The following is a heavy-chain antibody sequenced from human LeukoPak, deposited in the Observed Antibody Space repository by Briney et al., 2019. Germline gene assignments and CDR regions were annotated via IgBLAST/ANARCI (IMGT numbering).Heavy chain of an antibody. Sequence: PGGSLRLSCAASGFTLSSYSMSWVRQAPGKGLEWVGRVKSKTDGGTTDYATPVKGRFTISRDDSKSTLYLQMNSLKTEDTAVYWCTTDRGFPGYWGQGTVVTVSS. CDR2: VKSKTDGGTT. V-gene: IGHV3-15*01. D-gene: IGHD3-10*01. CDR3: TTDRGFPGY. J-gene: IGHJ4*02. CDR1: GFTLSSYS.